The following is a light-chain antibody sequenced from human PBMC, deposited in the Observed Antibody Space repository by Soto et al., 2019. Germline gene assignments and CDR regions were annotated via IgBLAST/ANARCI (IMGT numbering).Light chain of an antibody. CDR3: QKYNSALRT. J-gene: IGKJ1*01. CDR2: AAS. V-gene: IGKV1-27*01. Sequence: DIQMTQSPSSLSASVGDRVTITCRARQGISNYLAWYQQKPGKVPKLLIYAASTLQSGVPCRFSGSGSGTYFTLTISSLQPEDVATYYCQKYNSALRTFCQGTKVDIK. CDR1: QGISNY.